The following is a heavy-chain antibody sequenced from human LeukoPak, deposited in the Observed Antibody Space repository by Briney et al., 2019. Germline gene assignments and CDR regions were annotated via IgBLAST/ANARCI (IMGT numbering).Heavy chain of an antibody. CDR1: GYSFTSYC. D-gene: IGHD6-13*01. J-gene: IGHJ3*02. Sequence: ESLSLSCTGYGYSFTSYCCGWVRQMPGKGLEWMGIIYPSDSDNKYSPTIQGQVTISADKSLSTAYLQWSSLKASDTAMYYCARPFSSSYDEPFDIWGEGTMVTVSS. CDR3: ARPFSSSYDEPFDI. CDR2: IYPSDSDN. V-gene: IGHV5-51*01.